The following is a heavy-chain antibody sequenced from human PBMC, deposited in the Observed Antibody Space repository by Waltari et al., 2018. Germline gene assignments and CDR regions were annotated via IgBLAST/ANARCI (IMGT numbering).Heavy chain of an antibody. CDR3: ARLITIFGVVIIPFDY. CDR2: IYWNDDK. CDR1: GFSLSTSGVG. D-gene: IGHD3-3*01. Sequence: QITLKESGPTLVKPTQTLTLTCTFSGFSLSTSGVGVGWSRQPPGKALEWLALIYWNDDKRYSPSLKSRLTITKDTSKNQVVLTMTNMDPVDTATYYCARLITIFGVVIIPFDYWGQGTLVTVSS. J-gene: IGHJ4*02. V-gene: IGHV2-5*01.